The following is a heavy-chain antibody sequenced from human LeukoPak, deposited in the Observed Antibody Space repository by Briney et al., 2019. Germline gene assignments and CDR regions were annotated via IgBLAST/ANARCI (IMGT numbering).Heavy chain of an antibody. Sequence: PGGSLRLSCAASGFTFSSYAMSWVRQAPGKGLEWVSAISGSGGGTYYADSVKGRFTISRDNSKNTLYLQMNSLRAEDTAVYHCAKDRRYCSGGSCYPEYFQHWGQGTLVTVSS. J-gene: IGHJ1*01. CDR1: GFTFSSYA. CDR2: ISGSGGGT. V-gene: IGHV3-23*01. D-gene: IGHD2-15*01. CDR3: AKDRRYCSGGSCYPEYFQH.